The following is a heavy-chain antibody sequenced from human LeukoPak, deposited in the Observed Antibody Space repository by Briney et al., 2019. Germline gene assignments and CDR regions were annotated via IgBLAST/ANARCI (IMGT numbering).Heavy chain of an antibody. CDR1: GFTFSSYG. Sequence: HPGGSLRLSCAASGFTFSSYGMHWVRQAPGKGLEWVAVIWYDGSNKYYADSVKGRFTISRDNSKNTLYLQMNSLRAEDTAVYYCARDRATVTTLSGILDYWGQGTLVTVSS. J-gene: IGHJ4*02. D-gene: IGHD4-17*01. CDR3: ARDRATVTTLSGILDY. CDR2: IWYDGSNK. V-gene: IGHV3-33*01.